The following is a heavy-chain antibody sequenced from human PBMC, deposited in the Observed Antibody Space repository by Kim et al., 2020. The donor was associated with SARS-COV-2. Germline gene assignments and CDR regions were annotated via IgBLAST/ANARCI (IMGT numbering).Heavy chain of an antibody. J-gene: IGHJ6*01. D-gene: IGHD3-9*01. CDR2: ISYDGSNK. Sequence: GGSLRLSCAASGFTFSSYAMHWVRQAPGKGLEWVAVISYDGSNKYYADSVKGRFTISRDNSKNTLYLQMNSLRAEDTAVYYCARDFRTIFCPGCYYYGM. V-gene: IGHV3-30*04. CDR1: GFTFSSYA. CDR3: ARDFRTIFCPGCYYYGM.